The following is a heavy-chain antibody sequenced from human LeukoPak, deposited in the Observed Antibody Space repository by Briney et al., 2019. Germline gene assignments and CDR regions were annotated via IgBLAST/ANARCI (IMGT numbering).Heavy chain of an antibody. CDR3: ARGSDSSSSWGIDY. J-gene: IGHJ4*02. CDR1: GYTFTGYY. V-gene: IGHV1-2*06. CDR2: INPNSGGT. D-gene: IGHD6-6*01. Sequence: WASVKVSCKASGYTFTGYYMYWVRQAPGQGLEWMGRINPNSGGTNYAQKFQGRVTMTRDTSISTAYMELSRLRSDDTAVYYCARGSDSSSSWGIDYWGQGTLVTVSS.